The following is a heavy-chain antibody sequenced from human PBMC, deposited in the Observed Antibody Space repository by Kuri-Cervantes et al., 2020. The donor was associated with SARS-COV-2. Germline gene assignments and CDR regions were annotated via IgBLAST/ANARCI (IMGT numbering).Heavy chain of an antibody. Sequence: LRLSCAISGDSVSSNSAAWNWIRQSPSRGLEWLGRTYYRSKWHNDYAVSVKSRITINPDTSKNQFSLQLNSVTPEDTAVYYCAMARRGWGHFDYWGQGTLVTVSS. CDR3: AMARRGWGHFDY. D-gene: IGHD3-10*01. V-gene: IGHV6-1*01. J-gene: IGHJ4*02. CDR1: GDSVSSNSAA. CDR2: TYYRSKWHN.